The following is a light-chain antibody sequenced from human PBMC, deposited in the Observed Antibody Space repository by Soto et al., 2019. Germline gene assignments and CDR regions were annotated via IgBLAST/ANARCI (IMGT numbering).Light chain of an antibody. Sequence: DIQMTQAASSLSASVGDRVTITCRSSQSIFSYLNWYQQKAGEAPQLLIYAASSLQSGVPARFSAGGSGTDFTLSISSLQPEDSAIYYCQQTYSGPRTFGQGTKLEIK. J-gene: IGKJ2*02. CDR2: AAS. CDR1: QSIFSY. CDR3: QQTYSGPRT. V-gene: IGKV1-39*01.